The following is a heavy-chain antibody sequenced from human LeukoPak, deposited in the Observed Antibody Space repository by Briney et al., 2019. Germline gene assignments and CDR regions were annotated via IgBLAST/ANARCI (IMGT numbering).Heavy chain of an antibody. D-gene: IGHD5-12*01. CDR2: IYYSGST. Sequence: SETLSLTCTVSGGSISSSSYYWGWIRQPPGKGLEWIGSIYYSGSTYYNPSLKSRVTISVDTSKNQFSLKLSSVTAADTAVYYCARHSHDYGAFDYWGQGTLVTVSS. CDR1: GGSISSSSYY. J-gene: IGHJ4*02. V-gene: IGHV4-39*07. CDR3: ARHSHDYGAFDY.